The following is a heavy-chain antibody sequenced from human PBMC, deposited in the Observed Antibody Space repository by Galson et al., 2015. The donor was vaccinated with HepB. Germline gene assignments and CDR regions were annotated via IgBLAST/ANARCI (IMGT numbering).Heavy chain of an antibody. CDR1: GFIFSNAW. J-gene: IGHJ6*02. CDR2: IKSKTDGGTT. Sequence: SLRLSCAASGFIFSNAWMKWVRQAPGKGLEWVGLIKSKTDGGTTDYAAPVKGRFTISRDDSKNTPYLQLNILKTEDTAVYYCTSRVLYGVDVWGQGTTVTDSS. CDR3: TSRVLYGVDV. V-gene: IGHV3-15*07.